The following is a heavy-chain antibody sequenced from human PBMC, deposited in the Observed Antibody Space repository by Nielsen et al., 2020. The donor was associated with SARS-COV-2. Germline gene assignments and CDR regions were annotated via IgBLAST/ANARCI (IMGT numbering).Heavy chain of an antibody. J-gene: IGHJ3*02. CDR3: ARPFDEGGARDAFDI. V-gene: IGHV4-30-4*01. CDR2: INYIGTT. D-gene: IGHD4-23*01. Sequence: SETLSLTCTVSDGSITTGGYYWTWIRQLPGKGLEWIGYINYIGTTSYNPSLKSRVSISVDTSKNQFSLKLRSATAADTAVYYCARPFDEGGARDAFDIWGQGTAVTVSS. CDR1: DGSITTGGYY.